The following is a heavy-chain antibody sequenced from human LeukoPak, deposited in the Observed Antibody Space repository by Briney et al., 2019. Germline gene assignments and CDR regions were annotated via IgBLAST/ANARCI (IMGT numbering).Heavy chain of an antibody. CDR1: GFAFSSYG. Sequence: PGGSLRLSCAASGFAFSSYGMYWVRQAPGKGLVWVSRINSGGSRAIYADSVKGRSTISRDNAKNTLYLEMNSLRAEDTAVYYCGSGIAAEGLVAIEYWGQGALVTVSS. D-gene: IGHD6-13*01. CDR2: INSGGSRA. J-gene: IGHJ4*02. V-gene: IGHV3-74*01. CDR3: GSGIAAEGLVAIEY.